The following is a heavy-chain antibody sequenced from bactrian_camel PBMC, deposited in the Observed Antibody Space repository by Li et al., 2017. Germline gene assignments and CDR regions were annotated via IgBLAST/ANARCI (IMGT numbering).Heavy chain of an antibody. CDR3: AADIYCRGTWNPRDSFH. Sequence: EVQLVESGGKTVEPGASLRLSCEASEYAITSTCIGWSRQALGKEREAVAAGFKATGGPYYADSVKGRFTVSQDRATNTEFLQMNNLKEEDTAMYYCAADIYCRGTWNPRDSFHWGQGTQVTVS. D-gene: IGHD1*01. CDR1: EYAITSTC. CDR2: GFKATGGP. J-gene: IGHJ4*01. V-gene: IGHV3S31*01.